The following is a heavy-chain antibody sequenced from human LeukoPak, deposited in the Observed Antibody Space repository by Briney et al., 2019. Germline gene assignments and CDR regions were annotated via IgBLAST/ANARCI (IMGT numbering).Heavy chain of an antibody. CDR1: GFTFSGSA. Sequence: GGSLRLSCAASGFTFSGSAMHWVRQASGKGLEWIGRIGTKANTYATTYTASMTGRFTISRDDSENTAYLQVNSLKTEDTAVYYCARQMDTIDYWGQGTLVTVSS. J-gene: IGHJ4*02. CDR2: IGTKANTYAT. D-gene: IGHD5-24*01. V-gene: IGHV3-73*01. CDR3: ARQMDTIDY.